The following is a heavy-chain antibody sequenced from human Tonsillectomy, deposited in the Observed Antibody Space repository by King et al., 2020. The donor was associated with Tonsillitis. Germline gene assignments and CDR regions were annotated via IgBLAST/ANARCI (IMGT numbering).Heavy chain of an antibody. J-gene: IGHJ6*02. CDR3: ARRDGALDYYYYGMDV. Sequence: VQLVESGGGVVQPGRSLRLSCAASGFTFSSYAMHWGRPAPGKGLEGVADISYDGSNKYYADSVKGRLTISRDNSKNTLSLQMNSLRVEDTAVYYCARRDGALDYYYYGMDVWGQGTTVTVSS. D-gene: IGHD4-17*01. CDR2: ISYDGSNK. V-gene: IGHV3-30-3*01. CDR1: GFTFSSYA.